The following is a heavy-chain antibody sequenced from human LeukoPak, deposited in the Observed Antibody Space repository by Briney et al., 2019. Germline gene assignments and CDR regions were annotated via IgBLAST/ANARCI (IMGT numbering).Heavy chain of an antibody. Sequence: KPGGSLRLSCAASGFTFSSYSMNWVRQAPGKGLEWVSFISGGGDTYYADSVKGRFTISRDNAKSSLYLQMNSLRAEDTAVYYCARYRHYDFWSGFDCWGQGTLVTVSS. CDR2: ISGGGDT. J-gene: IGHJ4*02. CDR1: GFTFSSYS. D-gene: IGHD3-3*01. V-gene: IGHV3-21*01. CDR3: ARYRHYDFWSGFDC.